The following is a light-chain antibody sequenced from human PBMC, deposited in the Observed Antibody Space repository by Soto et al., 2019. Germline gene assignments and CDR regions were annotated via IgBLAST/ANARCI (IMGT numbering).Light chain of an antibody. Sequence: QSALTQPRSVSGSPGQSVTISCTGTSSDVGGYNYVSWYQQHPGKAPKLMIYDVSKRPSGVHDRFSGSKSVNTASLTISGLQAEDEADYYCCSYAGSYTYVFGTGTKLTVL. CDR2: DVS. V-gene: IGLV2-11*01. CDR3: CSYAGSYTYV. CDR1: SSDVGGYNY. J-gene: IGLJ1*01.